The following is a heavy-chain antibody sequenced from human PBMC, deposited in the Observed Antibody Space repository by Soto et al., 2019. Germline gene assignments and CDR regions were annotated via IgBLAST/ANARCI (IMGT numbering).Heavy chain of an antibody. V-gene: IGHV3-48*02. CDR3: ARAVTWGLDV. D-gene: IGHD3-10*01. CDR2: ISRSSTGI. CDR1: GFTFSLYS. J-gene: IGHJ6*02. Sequence: EVQLVESGGGLVQPGGSLSPSCAASGFTFSLYSMSWVRQAPGKGLEWVSYISRSSTGIHYADSGKGRFTISRDDATNSMHLQMNSLRDGDTAVYYCARAVTWGLDVWGQGTTVSISS.